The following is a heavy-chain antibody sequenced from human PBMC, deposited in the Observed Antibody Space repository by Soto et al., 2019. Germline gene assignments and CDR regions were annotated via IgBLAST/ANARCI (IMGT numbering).Heavy chain of an antibody. Sequence: QVQLVQSGAEVKKPGSSVKVSCKGSGGTFNAHAISWVRQAPGQGLEWMGGIIPIFGTPNYAQKFQGRLTINADTSTTTAYLELSSLRSDDTAVYCCARVRWTRSLEESGAIWGQGTLVTVSS. V-gene: IGHV1-69*06. CDR2: IIPIFGTP. CDR3: ARVRWTRSLEESGAI. J-gene: IGHJ4*02. CDR1: GGTFNAHA. D-gene: IGHD2-15*01.